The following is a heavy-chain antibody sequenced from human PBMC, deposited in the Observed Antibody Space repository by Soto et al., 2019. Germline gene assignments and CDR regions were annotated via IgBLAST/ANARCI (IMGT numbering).Heavy chain of an antibody. CDR1: GFSLTTRPVG. V-gene: IGHV2-5*02. D-gene: IGHD2-21*02. Sequence: QITLKESGPTRVKPTQTLTLTCSFSGFSLTTRPVGVGWIRQSPGKALEWLALAYWDDDNSYSPSLRSRLTVTKAASKKQVVLTMANMDPVGPATYCSGHRRCSGDWSGGYFDYWGQGTLVTVSS. CDR3: GHRRCSGDWSGGYFDY. J-gene: IGHJ4*02. CDR2: AYWDDDN.